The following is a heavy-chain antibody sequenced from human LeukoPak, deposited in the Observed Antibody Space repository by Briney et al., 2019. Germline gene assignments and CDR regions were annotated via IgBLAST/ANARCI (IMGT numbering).Heavy chain of an antibody. V-gene: IGHV4-59*08. CDR1: GGSISSYY. Sequence: SETLSLTCTVSGGSISSYYWSWIRQPPGKGLEWIGYIYYSGSTNYNPSLKSRVTISVVTSKNQFSLKLSSVTAADTAVYYCARRNGYSYGYFDYWGQGTLVTVSS. J-gene: IGHJ4*02. CDR3: ARRNGYSYGYFDY. CDR2: IYYSGST. D-gene: IGHD5-18*01.